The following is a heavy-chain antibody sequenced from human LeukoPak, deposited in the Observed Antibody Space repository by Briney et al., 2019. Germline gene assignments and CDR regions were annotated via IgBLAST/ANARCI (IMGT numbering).Heavy chain of an antibody. V-gene: IGHV3-23*01. CDR2: ISGSGGST. CDR3: AKDLVFGGYGAFDY. J-gene: IGHJ4*02. Sequence: GGSLRLSCTASGFTFSSYAMSWVRQAPGKGLEWVSAISGSGGSTYYADSVKGRFTISRDNSKNTLYLQMNSLRAEDTAVYYCAKDLVFGGYGAFDYWGQGTLVTVSS. D-gene: IGHD5-12*01. CDR1: GFTFSSYA.